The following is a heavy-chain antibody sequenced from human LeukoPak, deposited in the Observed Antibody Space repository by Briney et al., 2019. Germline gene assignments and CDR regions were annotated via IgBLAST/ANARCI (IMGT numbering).Heavy chain of an antibody. V-gene: IGHV1-46*01. D-gene: IGHD6-6*01. CDR2: INPSGGST. CDR1: GYTFTSYY. Sequence: GASVKVSCKASGYTFTSYYMHWVRQAPGQGLEWMGIINPSGGSTSYAQKFQGRVTMTRDMSTSTVYMELSSLRSEDTAVYYCATTRAGTYTTSSGKTFDYWGQGTLVTVSS. J-gene: IGHJ4*02. CDR3: ATTRAGTYTTSSGKTFDY.